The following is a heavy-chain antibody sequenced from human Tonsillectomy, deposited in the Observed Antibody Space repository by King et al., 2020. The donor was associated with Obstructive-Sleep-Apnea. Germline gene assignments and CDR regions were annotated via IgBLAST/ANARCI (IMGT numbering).Heavy chain of an antibody. CDR1: GFTFSSYW. V-gene: IGHV3-74*01. CDR2: INSDGSST. Sequence: EVQLVESGGGLVQPGGSLRLSCAASGFTFSSYWMHWVRQAPGKGLVWVSRINSDGSSTSYADSVKGRFTISRDNAKNTLYLQMNSLRAEDTAVYNCASPLSSGLLWFGEQPPYWGQGTLVTVSS. D-gene: IGHD3-10*01. J-gene: IGHJ4*02. CDR3: ASPLSSGLLWFGEQPPY.